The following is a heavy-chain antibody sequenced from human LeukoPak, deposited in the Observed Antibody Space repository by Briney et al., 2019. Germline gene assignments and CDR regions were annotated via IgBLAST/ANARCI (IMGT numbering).Heavy chain of an antibody. V-gene: IGHV4-59*01. CDR3: ARDRGTMVRYYYGMDV. Sequence: PSETLSLTCTVSGGSISRYYWSWIRQPPGKGLEWIGGIYNSGSTHYNPSLKSRVAISVDTSKSAFSLKLSSVTAADTAVYYCARDRGTMVRYYYGMDVWGQGTTVTVSS. CDR1: GGSISRYY. J-gene: IGHJ6*02. D-gene: IGHD3-10*01. CDR2: IYNSGST.